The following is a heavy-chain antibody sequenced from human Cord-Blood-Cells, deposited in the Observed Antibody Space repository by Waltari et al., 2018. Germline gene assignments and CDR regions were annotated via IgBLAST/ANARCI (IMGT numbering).Heavy chain of an antibody. CDR1: GYTFTGYY. V-gene: IGHV1-2*02. Sequence: QVQLVQSGAEVKKPGASVKVSCKASGYTFTGYYMHWVRQAPGQGLGWMGWINPNSGGTNYAQKCQGRVTMTRDTSISTAYMELSRLRSDDTAVYYCARPMVGNDAFDIWGQGTMVTVSS. J-gene: IGHJ3*02. D-gene: IGHD3-10*01. CDR3: ARPMVGNDAFDI. CDR2: INPNSGGT.